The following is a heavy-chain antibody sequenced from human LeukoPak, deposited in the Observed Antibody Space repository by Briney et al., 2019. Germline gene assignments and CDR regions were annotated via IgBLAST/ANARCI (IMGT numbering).Heavy chain of an antibody. CDR1: GGSFSGYY. Sequence: KPSETLSLTCAVYGGSFSGYYWSWIRQPPGKGLEWIGEINHSGSTNYNPSLKSRVTISVDTSKNQFSLKLSSVTAADTAVYYCAGTHLYCSSTSCYGFDPWGQGTLVTVSS. J-gene: IGHJ5*02. CDR3: AGTHLYCSSTSCYGFDP. D-gene: IGHD2-2*01. V-gene: IGHV4-34*01. CDR2: INHSGST.